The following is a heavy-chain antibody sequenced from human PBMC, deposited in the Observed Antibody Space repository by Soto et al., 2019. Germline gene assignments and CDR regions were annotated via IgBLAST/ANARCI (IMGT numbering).Heavy chain of an antibody. Sequence: VQLVESGGGLIQAGGSRRLSCRVSGFSVSTNYMAWVRQVPGKGLEWASVIYSSGQTYYPDSVQGRFTISRDNSKNTVYLQMSSLRVEDTGIYFCTRGPRATSAGTGAHWGPGTHVTVSS. CDR2: IYSSGQT. V-gene: IGHV3-53*01. CDR1: GFSVSTNY. J-gene: IGHJ4*02. D-gene: IGHD6-13*01. CDR3: TRGPRATSAGTGAH.